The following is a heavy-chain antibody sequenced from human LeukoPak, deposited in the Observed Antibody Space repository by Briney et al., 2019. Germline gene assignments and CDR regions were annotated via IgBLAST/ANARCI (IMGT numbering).Heavy chain of an antibody. CDR3: ARDSSYGPRAFDI. CDR1: GGSISSYY. J-gene: IGHJ3*02. CDR2: IYYSGST. Sequence: SETLSLTCTVSGGSISSYYWSWIRRPPGKGLEWIGYIYYSGSTNYNPSLKSRVTISVDTSKNQFSLKLSSVTAADTAVYYCARDSSYGPRAFDIWGQGTMVTVSS. D-gene: IGHD1-26*01. V-gene: IGHV4-59*01.